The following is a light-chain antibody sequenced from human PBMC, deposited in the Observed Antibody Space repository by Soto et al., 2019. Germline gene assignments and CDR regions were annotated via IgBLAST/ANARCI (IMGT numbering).Light chain of an antibody. J-gene: IGKJ4*01. CDR2: DTS. CDR3: QNFRSSAIS. Sequence: AIQLTQSPSSLSASFGDRVSITCRASQDIGSALAWYQLKPGAAPTLLIYDTSTLESGVPSRFSGSRSGADFTLTISSLQPEDFATYYCQNFRSSAISFGGGTKVDIK. V-gene: IGKV1-13*02. CDR1: QDIGSA.